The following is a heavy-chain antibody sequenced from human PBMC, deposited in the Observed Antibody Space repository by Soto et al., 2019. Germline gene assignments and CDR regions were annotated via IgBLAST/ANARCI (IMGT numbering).Heavy chain of an antibody. CDR1: GYTFTSYA. CDR2: INDGTGNT. J-gene: IGHJ6*02. V-gene: IGHV1-3*01. CDR3: ARHGYCSGGSCYSYYGMDV. D-gene: IGHD2-15*01. Sequence: QVQLVQSGAEVKKPGASVKVSCKASGYTFTSYAMHWVRQAPGQRLEWMGWINDGTGNTKYSQKFQGRVTITRDTSASTAYMELSSLRSEDTAVYYCARHGYCSGGSCYSYYGMDVWGQGTTVTVSS.